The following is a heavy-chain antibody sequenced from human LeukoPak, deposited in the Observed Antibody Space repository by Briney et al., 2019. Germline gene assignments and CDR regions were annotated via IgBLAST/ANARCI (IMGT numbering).Heavy chain of an antibody. CDR1: GYTFTSYY. CDR2: INPSGGST. CDR3: VRYGRITMVRGVIEGGAAFDI. J-gene: IGHJ3*02. Sequence: ASVKVSCKASGYTFTSYYMHWGRQAPGQGLEWMGIINPSGGSTSYAKKFKGRVTMTRDTSTSTVYMELSSLRSEDTAVYYCVRYGRITMVRGVIEGGAAFDIWGQGTMVTVSS. V-gene: IGHV1-46*01. D-gene: IGHD3-10*01.